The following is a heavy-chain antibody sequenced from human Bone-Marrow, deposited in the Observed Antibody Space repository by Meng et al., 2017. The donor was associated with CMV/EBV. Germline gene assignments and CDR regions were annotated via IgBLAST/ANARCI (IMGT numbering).Heavy chain of an antibody. V-gene: IGHV3-23*01. CDR3: AKAAAGTDY. CDR2: ISGSGGST. D-gene: IGHD6-13*01. CDR1: GFTFSSYA. Sequence: GESLKISCAASGFTFSSYALSWVRQAPGKGLEWVSAISGSGGSTYYADSVKGRFTISRDNSKNTLYLQMNSLRAEDTAVYYCAKAAAGTDYWGQGTLVTVSS. J-gene: IGHJ4*02.